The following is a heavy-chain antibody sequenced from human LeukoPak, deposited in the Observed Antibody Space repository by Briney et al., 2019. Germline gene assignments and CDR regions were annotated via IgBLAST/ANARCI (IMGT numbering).Heavy chain of an antibody. CDR3: ATGGLKQLVCWFDP. V-gene: IGHV1-24*01. J-gene: IGHJ5*02. CDR2: FDPEDGET. D-gene: IGHD6-6*01. Sequence: ASVKVSCKVSGYTLTELSMHWVRQAPGKGLEWMGGFDPEDGETIYAQKFRGRVTMTEDTSTDTAYMELSSLRSEDTAVYYCATGGLKQLVCWFDPWGQGTLVTVSS. CDR1: GYTLTELS.